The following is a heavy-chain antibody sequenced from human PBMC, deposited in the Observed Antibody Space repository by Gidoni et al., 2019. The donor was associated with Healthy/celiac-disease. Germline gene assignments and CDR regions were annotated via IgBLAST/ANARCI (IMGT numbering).Heavy chain of an antibody. V-gene: IGHV4-39*01. J-gene: IGHJ4*02. Sequence: QLQLQESGPGLVKPSETLSLTCTVSGGSITSSRYYWGWLRQPPGKGLEWIGSIYYSGSTYYNPSLKSRVTISVDTSKNQFSLKLSSVTAADTTVYYCARHSHYGSGRGFDYWGQGTLVTVSS. CDR3: ARHSHYGSGRGFDY. D-gene: IGHD3-10*01. CDR1: GGSITSSRYY. CDR2: IYYSGST.